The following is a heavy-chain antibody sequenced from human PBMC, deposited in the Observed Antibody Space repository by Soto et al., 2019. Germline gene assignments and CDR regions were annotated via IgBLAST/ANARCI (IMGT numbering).Heavy chain of an antibody. J-gene: IGHJ6*02. CDR1: GFTFSSYD. D-gene: IGHD3-10*01. Sequence: PGGSLRLSCAASGFTFSSYDMHWVRQATVKGLEWVSAIGTAGDTYYPGSVKGRFTISRENAKNSLYLQMNSLRAEDTAVYYCARSKNLWFGELLPPEAPEGYGMDVWGQGTTVTVSS. V-gene: IGHV3-13*01. CDR3: ARSKNLWFGELLPPEAPEGYGMDV. CDR2: IGTAGDT.